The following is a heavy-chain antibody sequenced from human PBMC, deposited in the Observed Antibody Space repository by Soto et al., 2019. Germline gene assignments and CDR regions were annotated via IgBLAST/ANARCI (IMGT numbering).Heavy chain of an antibody. CDR3: ARGAITVFGVVVGSMDV. Sequence: QEQLVQSGAEVKKPGSSLKVSCKATGGTFNNYGISWVRQAPGQGLEWMGGTIPMFGTTEYAQKFQGRVTITADKSTSIVYMELTSLKFEDTAVYFCARGAITVFGVVVGSMDVWGQGTKVTVSS. V-gene: IGHV1-69*06. CDR1: GGTFNNYG. CDR2: TIPMFGTT. J-gene: IGHJ6*02. D-gene: IGHD3-3*01.